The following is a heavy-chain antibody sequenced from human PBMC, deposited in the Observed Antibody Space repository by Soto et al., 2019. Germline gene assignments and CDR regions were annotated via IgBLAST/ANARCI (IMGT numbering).Heavy chain of an antibody. CDR3: AREGSGWKGRYGMDV. CDR2: IYHSGST. Sequence: PSETLSLTCAVSGGSISSSNWWSWVRQPPGKGLEWIGEIYHSGSTNYNPSLKSRVTISVDKSKNQFSLKLSSVTAADTAVYYCAREGSGWKGRYGMDVCGQGTTVTVS. V-gene: IGHV4-4*02. D-gene: IGHD6-19*01. CDR1: GGSISSSNW. J-gene: IGHJ6*02.